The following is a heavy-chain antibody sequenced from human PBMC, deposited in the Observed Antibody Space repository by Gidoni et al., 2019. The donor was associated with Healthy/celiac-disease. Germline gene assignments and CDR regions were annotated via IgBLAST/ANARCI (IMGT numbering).Heavy chain of an antibody. CDR2: IRGSGGST. V-gene: IGHV3-23*01. CDR1: GFTFTSNA. CDR3: AKDPGTYYDILTGYNYFDY. Sequence: EVQLLESGGGLVQPGGSLRLSCAASGFTFTSNAVSWVRQAPGKGLGWVSAIRGSGGSTYYADSVKGRFTISRDNSKNTLYLQMNSLRAEDTAVYYCAKDPGTYYDILTGYNYFDYWGQGTLVTVSS. J-gene: IGHJ4*02. D-gene: IGHD3-9*01.